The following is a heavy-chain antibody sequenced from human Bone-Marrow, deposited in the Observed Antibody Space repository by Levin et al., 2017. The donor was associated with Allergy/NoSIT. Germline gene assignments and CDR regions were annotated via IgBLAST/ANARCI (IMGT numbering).Heavy chain of an antibody. CDR2: ISGSGGST. Sequence: SCAASGFTFSSYAMSWVRQAPGKGLEWVSAISGSGGSTYYADSVKGRFTISRDNSKNTLYLQMNSLRAEDTAVYYCAKEVGIAAAGIYYYYGMDVWGQGTTVTVSS. V-gene: IGHV3-23*01. D-gene: IGHD6-13*01. CDR3: AKEVGIAAAGIYYYYGMDV. J-gene: IGHJ6*02. CDR1: GFTFSSYA.